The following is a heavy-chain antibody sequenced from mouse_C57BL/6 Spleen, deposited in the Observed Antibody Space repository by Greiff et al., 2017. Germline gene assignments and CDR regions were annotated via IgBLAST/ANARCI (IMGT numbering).Heavy chain of an antibody. J-gene: IGHJ4*01. D-gene: IGHD3-2*02. V-gene: IGHV1-15*01. Sequence: VKLVESGAELVRPGASVTLSCKASGYTFTDYEMHWVKQTPVHGLEWIGAIDPETGGTAYNQKFKGKAILTADKSSSTAYMELRSLTSEDSAVYYCTRRPSTAQAIDYAMDYWGQGTSVTVSS. CDR1: GYTFTDYE. CDR3: TRRPSTAQAIDYAMDY. CDR2: IDPETGGT.